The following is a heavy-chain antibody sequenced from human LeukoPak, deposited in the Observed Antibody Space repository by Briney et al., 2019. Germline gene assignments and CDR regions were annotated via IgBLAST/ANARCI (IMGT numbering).Heavy chain of an antibody. Sequence: GGSLRLSCAASGFTFSSYSMNWVRQAPGKGLEWVSYISSSSSTIYYADSVKGRFTISRDNAKNSLYLQMNSLRAEDTAVYYCARDGHCSSWWGNSHYFDYWGQGTLVTVSS. CDR2: ISSSSSTI. V-gene: IGHV3-48*04. D-gene: IGHD6-13*01. CDR1: GFTFSSYS. CDR3: ARDGHCSSWWGNSHYFDY. J-gene: IGHJ4*02.